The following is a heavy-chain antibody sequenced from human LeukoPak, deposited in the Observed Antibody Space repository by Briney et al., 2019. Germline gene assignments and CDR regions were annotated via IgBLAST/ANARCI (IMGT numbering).Heavy chain of an antibody. J-gene: IGHJ4*01. Sequence: ASVKVSCKASGYTFTSYYMHWVRQAPGQGLEWRGIINPSGGSTTYAQKFQGRVTMTRDTSTTTVYMELNNLKSEDTAVYYCARDGSPARFDYWGHGTLVTVSS. CDR2: INPSGGST. CDR3: ARDGSPARFDY. D-gene: IGHD6-13*01. V-gene: IGHV1-46*01. CDR1: GYTFTSYY.